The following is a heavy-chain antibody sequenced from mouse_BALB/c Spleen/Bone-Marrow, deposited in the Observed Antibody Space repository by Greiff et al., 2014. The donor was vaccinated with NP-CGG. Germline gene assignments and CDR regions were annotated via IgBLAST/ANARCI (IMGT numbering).Heavy chain of an antibody. CDR1: GFTFSSFG. CDR2: ISSGSSTI. V-gene: IGHV5-17*02. D-gene: IGHD3-2*02. CDR3: ARSRLRCYYFDY. J-gene: IGHJ2*01. Sequence: EVKLMESGGGLVQPGGSRKLSCAASGFTFSSFGMHWVRQAPEKGLEWVAYISSGSSTIYYADTLKGLFTISRDNPKNSLFLQMTSLRSEDTAMCYCARSRLRCYYFDYWGQGTTLTVSS.